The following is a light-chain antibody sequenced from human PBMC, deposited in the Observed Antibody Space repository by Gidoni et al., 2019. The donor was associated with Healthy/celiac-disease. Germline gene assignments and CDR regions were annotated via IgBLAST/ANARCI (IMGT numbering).Light chain of an antibody. J-gene: IGKJ5*01. CDR1: QGISSA. CDR3: QQFNSYSIT. CDR2: DAS. V-gene: IGKV1-13*02. Sequence: AIQLTQSPSSLSASVGDRVTITCRASQGISSALAWYQQKPGKAPKLLIYDASSLESGVPSRFSGSGSGTDFTLTISSLQPEDFATYYCQQFNSYSITFXQXTRLXIK.